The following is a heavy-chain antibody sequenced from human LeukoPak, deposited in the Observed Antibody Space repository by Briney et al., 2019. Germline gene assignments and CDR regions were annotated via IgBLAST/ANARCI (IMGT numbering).Heavy chain of an antibody. J-gene: IGHJ4*02. Sequence: GGSLRLSCAASGFTFSSYAMHWVRQAPGKGLEWVSVISRDGSGTYYADSVKGRFTISRDNSKNTVYLQMNSLEPDDTAVYYCARDAFYSSGTYFDYWGQGTLVTVSS. V-gene: IGHV3-30*04. CDR2: ISRDGSGT. CDR1: GFTFSSYA. D-gene: IGHD3-10*01. CDR3: ARDAFYSSGTYFDY.